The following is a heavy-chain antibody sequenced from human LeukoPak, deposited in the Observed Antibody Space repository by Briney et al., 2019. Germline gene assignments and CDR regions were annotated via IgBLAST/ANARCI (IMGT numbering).Heavy chain of an antibody. CDR2: FDPEDGET. D-gene: IGHD7-27*01. CDR1: GYTLTELS. Sequence: ASVKVSCKVSGYTLTELSMHWVRQAPGKGLEWMGGFDPEDGETIYAQKFQGRVTMTEDTSTDTAYMELSSLRSEDTAVYYCATDNWGTGYFDYWGQGTLVTVSS. CDR3: ATDNWGTGYFDY. V-gene: IGHV1-24*01. J-gene: IGHJ4*02.